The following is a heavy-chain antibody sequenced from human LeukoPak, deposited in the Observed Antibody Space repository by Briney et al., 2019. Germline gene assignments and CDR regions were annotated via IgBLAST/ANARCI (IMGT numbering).Heavy chain of an antibody. CDR2: IYYSGST. Sequence: PSETLSLTCTVSGGSISSSSYYWGWIRQPPGKGLEWIGSIYYSGSTYYNPSLKSRVTISVDTSKNQFSLKLSSVTAADTAVYYCARHQRSGYYTGDYGPSLNWFDPWGQGTLVTVSS. CDR1: GGSISSSSYY. CDR3: ARHQRSGYYTGDYGPSLNWFDP. J-gene: IGHJ5*02. D-gene: IGHD3-3*01. V-gene: IGHV4-39*01.